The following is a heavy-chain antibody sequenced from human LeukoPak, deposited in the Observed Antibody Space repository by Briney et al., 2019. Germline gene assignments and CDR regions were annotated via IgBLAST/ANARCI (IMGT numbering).Heavy chain of an antibody. J-gene: IGHJ5*02. Sequence: SVKVSCKASGGTFSSYAISWVRQAPGQGLEWMGGIIPIFGTANYAQKFQGRVTITADESTSTAYMELSSLRSEDTAVYYCAREIYYDSSDGNWFDPWGQGTLVTVSS. D-gene: IGHD3-22*01. V-gene: IGHV1-69*13. CDR1: GGTFSSYA. CDR3: AREIYYDSSDGNWFDP. CDR2: IIPIFGTA.